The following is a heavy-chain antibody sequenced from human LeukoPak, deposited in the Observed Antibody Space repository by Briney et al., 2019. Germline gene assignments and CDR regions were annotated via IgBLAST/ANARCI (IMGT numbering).Heavy chain of an antibody. V-gene: IGHV3-30*02. CDR2: IRYDGSNK. CDR3: ARGELVGDYGFDY. Sequence: PGGSLRLSCAASGFTFSSYGMHWVRQAPGKGLEWVAFIRYDGSNKYYADSVKGRFTISRDNSKNTLYLQMNSLRAEDTAVYYCARGELVGDYGFDYWGQGTLVTVSS. CDR1: GFTFSSYG. J-gene: IGHJ4*02. D-gene: IGHD4-17*01.